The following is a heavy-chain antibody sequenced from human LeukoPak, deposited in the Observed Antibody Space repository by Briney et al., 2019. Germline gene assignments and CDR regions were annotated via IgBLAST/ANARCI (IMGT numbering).Heavy chain of an antibody. D-gene: IGHD3-22*01. J-gene: IGHJ4*02. CDR3: AEGSYYDSSGSFYSDY. Sequence: RPGGSLRLSCAASGFTFSSYAMSWVRQAPGKGLEWVSGISGSGDNTYYADSVKGRFTISRDNSKNTLYVQVYSLGTEDTAAYYCAEGSYYDSSGSFYSDYWGQGTLVTVSS. CDR2: ISGSGDNT. V-gene: IGHV3-23*01. CDR1: GFTFSSYA.